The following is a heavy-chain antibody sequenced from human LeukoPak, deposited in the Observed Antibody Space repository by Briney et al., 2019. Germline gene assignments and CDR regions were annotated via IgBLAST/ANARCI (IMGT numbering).Heavy chain of an antibody. CDR3: ARDGRYCYGGNHYPDLGF. CDR2: INPNSGAT. J-gene: IGHJ4*02. CDR1: GYTFTGYY. Sequence: ASVKVSCKASGYTFTGYYLFWVRQAPGQGLEWMGWINPNSGATKYAQKFQGRVTLTTDTSIRTTYMELSSLRSDDTAVYYCARDGRYCYGGNHYPDLGFWGQGTPVTVSS. V-gene: IGHV1-2*02. D-gene: IGHD2-15*01.